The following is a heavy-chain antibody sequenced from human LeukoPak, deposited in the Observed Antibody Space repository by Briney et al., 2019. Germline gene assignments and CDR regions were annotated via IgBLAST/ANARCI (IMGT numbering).Heavy chain of an antibody. CDR2: ISSSSSYI. D-gene: IGHD3-22*01. V-gene: IGHV3-21*01. J-gene: IGHJ3*02. CDR3: ASSYYYDSSGYYVGDDAFDI. Sequence: PGGSLRLSCAASGFTFSSYSMNWVRQAPGKGLEWVSSISSSSSYIYYADSVKGRFTISRDNAKNSLYLQMNSLRAEDTAVHYCASSYYYDSSGYYVGDDAFDIWGQGTMVTVSS. CDR1: GFTFSSYS.